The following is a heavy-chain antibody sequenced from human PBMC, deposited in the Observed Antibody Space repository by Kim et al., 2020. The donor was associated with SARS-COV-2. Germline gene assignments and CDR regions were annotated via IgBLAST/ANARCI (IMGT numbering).Heavy chain of an antibody. CDR2: IGPYNGNT. CDR1: GYTFNTYG. CDR3: AREGDLSGAEGWGLQVYHYYGLDV. V-gene: IGHV1-18*01. D-gene: IGHD3-3*01. Sequence: ASVKVSCEASGYTFNTYGINWVRQAPGQGLEWMGWIGPYNGNTIYAQKFQDRFTMITNTSTSTAYMELRSLTSDDTAVYYCAREGDLSGAEGWGLQVYHYYGLDVWGQGTTVIVSS. J-gene: IGHJ6*02.